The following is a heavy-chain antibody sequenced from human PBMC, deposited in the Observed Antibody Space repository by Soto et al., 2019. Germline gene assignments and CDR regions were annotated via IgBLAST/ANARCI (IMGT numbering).Heavy chain of an antibody. CDR2: IYYSGST. J-gene: IGHJ4*02. V-gene: IGHV4-30-4*01. CDR1: GGSISSGDYY. D-gene: IGHD3-22*01. Sequence: TLSLTCTVSGGSISSGDYYWSWIRQPPGKGLEWIGYIYYSGSTYYNPSLKSRVTISVDTSKNQFSLKLSSVTAADTAVYYCASSYDSSGYTPLDYWGQGTLVTVSS. CDR3: ASSYDSSGYTPLDY.